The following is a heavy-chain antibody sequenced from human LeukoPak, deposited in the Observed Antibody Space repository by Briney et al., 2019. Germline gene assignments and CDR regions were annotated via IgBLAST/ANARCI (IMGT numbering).Heavy chain of an antibody. CDR3: ARGGGRQLVLPIYYYYYGMDV. J-gene: IGHJ6*02. CDR2: INPSGGST. D-gene: IGHD6-13*01. V-gene: IGHV1-46*01. Sequence: ASVTVSCKASGYTFTSCYMHWVRQAPGQGLEWMGIINPSGGSTSYAQKFQGRVTMTRDTSTSTVYMELSSLRSEDTAVYYCARGGGRQLVLPIYYYYYGMDVWGQGTTVTVSS. CDR1: GYTFTSCY.